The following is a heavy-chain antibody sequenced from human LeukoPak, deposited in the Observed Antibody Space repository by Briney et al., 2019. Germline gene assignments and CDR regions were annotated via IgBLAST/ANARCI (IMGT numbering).Heavy chain of an antibody. CDR2: ISGSGGST. J-gene: IGHJ4*02. D-gene: IGHD3-10*01. CDR3: AKDSSLSAYYYGSGVLDY. V-gene: IGHV3-23*01. Sequence: GGSLRLSCAASGFTFSSYGMSWVRQAPGKGLEWVSAISGSGGSTYYADSVKGRFTISRDNAKNSLYLQMNSLRAEDTALYYCAKDSSLSAYYYGSGVLDYWGQGTLVTVSS. CDR1: GFTFSSYG.